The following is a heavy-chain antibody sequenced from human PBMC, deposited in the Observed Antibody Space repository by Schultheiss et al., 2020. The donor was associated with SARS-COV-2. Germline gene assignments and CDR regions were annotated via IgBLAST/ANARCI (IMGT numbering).Heavy chain of an antibody. J-gene: IGHJ4*02. CDR3: ARMNYGDCFDY. D-gene: IGHD4-17*01. Sequence: SETLSLTCTVSGGSISSYYWNWIRQPPGKGLEWIGEIYHSGSTNYSPSLKSRVIISADTSKNQFSLKLSSVTAADTAVYYCARMNYGDCFDYWGQGTLVTVSS. V-gene: IGHV4-59*01. CDR1: GGSISSYY. CDR2: IYHSGST.